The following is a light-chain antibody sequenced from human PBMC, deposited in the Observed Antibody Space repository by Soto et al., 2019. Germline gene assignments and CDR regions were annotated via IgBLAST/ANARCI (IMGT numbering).Light chain of an antibody. V-gene: IGKV3-15*01. CDR2: GAF. CDR3: LQYKNWPPLT. CDR1: QSVSYN. Sequence: EIVMTQSPATLSVSPGETATLSCRASQSVSYNLAWYQQKPGQGPRLLIYGAFTMATGIPARFSGSGSGTDFTLTISSLQSEDFAVYYCLQYKNWPPLTFGGGTKVEIK. J-gene: IGKJ4*01.